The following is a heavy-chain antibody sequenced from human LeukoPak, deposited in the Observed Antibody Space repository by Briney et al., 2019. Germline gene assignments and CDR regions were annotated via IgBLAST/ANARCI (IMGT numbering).Heavy chain of an antibody. Sequence: GRSLRLSCAASGFTFSSYAMHWVRQAPGKGLEWVSVIWYDGTNKYHADSVKGRFTISRDNSKNTLYLQMNSLRAEDTAVYYCARDDSGWVDYWGQGTLVTVSS. V-gene: IGHV3-33*01. CDR3: ARDDSGWVDY. CDR2: IWYDGTNK. J-gene: IGHJ4*02. D-gene: IGHD6-19*01. CDR1: GFTFSSYA.